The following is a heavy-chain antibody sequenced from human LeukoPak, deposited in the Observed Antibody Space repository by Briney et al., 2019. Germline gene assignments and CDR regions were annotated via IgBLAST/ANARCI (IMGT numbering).Heavy chain of an antibody. D-gene: IGHD5-24*01. CDR3: ARGRGYNSFDY. V-gene: IGHV4-34*01. CDR2: INHSGST. Sequence: SETLSLTCAVYGGSFSGYYWSWIRQPPGKGLEWIGEINHSGSTNYNPSLKSRVTISVDTSKNQFSLNLNSVTAADTAVYYCARGRGYNSFDYWGQGTLVTVSS. CDR1: GGSFSGYY. J-gene: IGHJ4*02.